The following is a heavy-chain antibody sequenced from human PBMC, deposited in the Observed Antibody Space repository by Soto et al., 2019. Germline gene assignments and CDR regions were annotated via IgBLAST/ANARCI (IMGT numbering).Heavy chain of an antibody. CDR2: INQNGNEK. V-gene: IGHV3-7*01. CDR3: ARSHLGELSFCP. D-gene: IGHD3-16*02. J-gene: IGHJ5*02. Sequence: EVQLVESGGGLDQPGGSLILSCAASGFTFSSYWLTWVRQAPGKGLEWVANINQNGNEKYYVDSVKGRFIISRDNAKNSLYLQMSSLRAEDTAVYYCARSHLGELSFCPWGQGTLVTVSS. CDR1: GFTFSSYW.